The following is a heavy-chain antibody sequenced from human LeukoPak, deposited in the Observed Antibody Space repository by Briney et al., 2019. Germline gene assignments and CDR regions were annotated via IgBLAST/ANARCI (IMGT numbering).Heavy chain of an antibody. D-gene: IGHD2-2*01. V-gene: IGHV4-39*07. J-gene: IGHJ4*02. CDR2: IYYSGST. CDR3: ARGLIVPSTIFDY. CDR1: GGSISSRSYY. Sequence: SETLSLTCTVFGGSISSRSYYWGWIRQPPGKGLEYIGNIYYSGSTYQNPSLKSRVTISVDTSKHQLSLKLSSVTAADTAVYYCARGLIVPSTIFDYWGQGALVTVSS.